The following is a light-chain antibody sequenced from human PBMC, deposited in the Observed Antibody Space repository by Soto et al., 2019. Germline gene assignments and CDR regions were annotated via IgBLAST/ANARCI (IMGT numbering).Light chain of an antibody. CDR3: QQYDNWPIT. J-gene: IGKJ5*01. CDR1: QSININ. CDR2: GAS. Sequence: EIGMTQSPATLSVSPGERATLSCRASQSININLAWYQQKPGQAPSLLIYGASTRATGLPARISGSGSGTELTIIISSLQSEDSEVYDCQQYDNWPITFGQGTRLEIK. V-gene: IGKV3-15*01.